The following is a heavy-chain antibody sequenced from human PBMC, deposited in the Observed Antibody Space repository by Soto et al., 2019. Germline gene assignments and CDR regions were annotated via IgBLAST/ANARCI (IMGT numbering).Heavy chain of an antibody. Sequence: ASVKVSCKASGGTFSSYAISWVRQAPGQGLEWMGGIIPIFGTANYAQKFQGRVTITADESTSTAYMELSSLRSEDTAVYYCAKDPGYSYGYNWFDPWGQGTLVT. J-gene: IGHJ5*02. D-gene: IGHD5-18*01. CDR3: AKDPGYSYGYNWFDP. CDR2: IIPIFGTA. CDR1: GGTFSSYA. V-gene: IGHV1-69*13.